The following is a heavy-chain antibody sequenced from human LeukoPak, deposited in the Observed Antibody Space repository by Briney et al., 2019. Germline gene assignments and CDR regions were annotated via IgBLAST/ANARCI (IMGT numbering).Heavy chain of an antibody. CDR1: GYTLTNNY. CDR2: INPSGGGT. J-gene: IGHJ4*02. V-gene: IGHV1-46*01. CDR3: ARDRAVADYYFDY. Sequence: ASVKVSCKASGYTLTNNYLHWVRQAPGQGLERMGIINPSGGGTSYAQKFQGRVTMTRDTSTSTVYMELSSLRSEDTAVYYCARDRAVADYYFDYWGQGTLVTVSS. D-gene: IGHD6-19*01.